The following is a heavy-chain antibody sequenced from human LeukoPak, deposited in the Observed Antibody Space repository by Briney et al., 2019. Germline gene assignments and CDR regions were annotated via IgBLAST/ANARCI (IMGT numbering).Heavy chain of an antibody. J-gene: IGHJ4*02. CDR2: INYSGNT. CDR3: AREGRQDYVYFDY. CDR1: GGSISDYY. V-gene: IGHV4-59*01. Sequence: SETLSLTCTVSGGSISDYYWSWIRQPPGKGLEWIGCINYSGNTNYNPSLKSRVTISVDTSKNQFSLRLTSVTAADTAVFYCAREGRQDYVYFDYWGQGSLVTVSS. D-gene: IGHD4-17*01.